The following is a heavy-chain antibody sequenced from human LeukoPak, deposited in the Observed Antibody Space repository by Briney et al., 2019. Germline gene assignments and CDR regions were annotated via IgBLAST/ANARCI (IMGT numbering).Heavy chain of an antibody. CDR1: GGSFSGYY. V-gene: IGHV4-59*12. CDR3: ARGRQEVSMIVVVMTAVSYYLDV. D-gene: IGHD3-22*01. J-gene: IGHJ6*03. CDR2: IYYSGST. Sequence: SETLSLTCAVYGGSFSGYYLSWIRQPPGKGLEWIGYIYYSGSTNYNPSLKSRVTISVDTSKNQFSLNLRSLTAADTAVYYCARGRQEVSMIVVVMTAVSYYLDVWGKGTTVTVS.